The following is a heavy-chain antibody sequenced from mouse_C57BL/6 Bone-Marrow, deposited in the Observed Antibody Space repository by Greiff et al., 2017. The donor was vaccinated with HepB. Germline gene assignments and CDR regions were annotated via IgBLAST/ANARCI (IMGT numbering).Heavy chain of an antibody. J-gene: IGHJ3*01. CDR3: AGELRYYGSSYEFAY. D-gene: IGHD1-1*01. CDR1: GYTFTSYW. V-gene: IGHV1-50*01. Sequence: QVQLQQPGAELVKPGASVKLSCKASGYTFTSYWMQWVKQRPGQGLEWIGELDPSDSYTNYNQKFKGKATLTVDTSSSTAYMQLSSLTSEDSAVYYCAGELRYYGSSYEFAYWGQGTLVTVSA. CDR2: LDPSDSYT.